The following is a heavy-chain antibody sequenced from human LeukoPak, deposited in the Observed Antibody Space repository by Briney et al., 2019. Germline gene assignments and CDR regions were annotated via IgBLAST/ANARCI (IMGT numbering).Heavy chain of an antibody. CDR1: GGTFSSYA. D-gene: IGHD1-26*01. V-gene: IGHV1-69*05. Sequence: GASVKVSCKASGGTFSSYAISWLRQAPGQGLEWMGGIIPIFGTANYAQKFQGRVTITTDESTSTAYMELSSLRSEDTAVYYCARGEGGSYDFNWFDPWGQGTLVTVSS. CDR2: IIPIFGTA. CDR3: ARGEGGSYDFNWFDP. J-gene: IGHJ5*02.